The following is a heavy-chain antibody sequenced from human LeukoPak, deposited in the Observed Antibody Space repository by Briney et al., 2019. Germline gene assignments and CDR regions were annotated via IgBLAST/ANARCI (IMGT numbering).Heavy chain of an antibody. CDR2: ISGSGGST. D-gene: IGHD3-10*01. J-gene: IGHJ1*01. Sequence: PGWSLRLSCAASGFTFSSYAMSWVRQAPGKGLEWVSAISGSGGSTYYADSVKGRFTISRDNSKNTLYLQMNSLRAEDTAVYYCAGMVRGVITNFQHWGQGTLVTVSS. V-gene: IGHV3-23*01. CDR1: GFTFSSYA. CDR3: AGMVRGVITNFQH.